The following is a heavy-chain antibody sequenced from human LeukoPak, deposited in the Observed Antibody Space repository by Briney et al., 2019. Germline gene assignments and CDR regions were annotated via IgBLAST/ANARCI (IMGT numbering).Heavy chain of an antibody. CDR2: IYYSGST. D-gene: IGHD3-22*01. Sequence: PSETLSLTCTVSGGSISSYYWCWIRQPPGKGLEWIGYIYYSGSTNYNPSLKSRVTISVDTSKNQFSLKLSSVTAADTAVYYCARIPYYYDSSGLDYWGQGTLVTVSS. CDR3: ARIPYYYDSSGLDY. CDR1: GGSISSYY. V-gene: IGHV4-59*01. J-gene: IGHJ4*02.